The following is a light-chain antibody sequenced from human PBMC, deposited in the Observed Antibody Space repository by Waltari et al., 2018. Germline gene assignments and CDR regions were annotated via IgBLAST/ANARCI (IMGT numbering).Light chain of an antibody. CDR2: SLN. V-gene: IGLV1-44*01. Sequence: QSVLTQPPSASGTPGQRVTISCSGGSSNIGSNTVNWYQHLPETPPQLLVFSLNQRPSGVPDRVSGSQSGTSASLSISGLQSEDEADYYCAVWDDSLNGCVFGTGTKVTVL. CDR1: SSNIGSNT. CDR3: AVWDDSLNGCV. J-gene: IGLJ1*01.